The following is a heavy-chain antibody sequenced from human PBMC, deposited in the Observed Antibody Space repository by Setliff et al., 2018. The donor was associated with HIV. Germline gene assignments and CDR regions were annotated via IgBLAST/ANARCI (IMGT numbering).Heavy chain of an antibody. CDR2: IYHSGST. Sequence: PSETLSLTCDVSGYSISSGYYWGWIRQPPGKGLEWIVSIYHSGSTYYNPSLKSRVTISVDTSKNQLSLKLSSVTAADTAVYYCARYLAWGFGDFWFDPWGQGTLVTVSS. J-gene: IGHJ5*02. CDR3: ARYLAWGFGDFWFDP. CDR1: GYSISSGYY. D-gene: IGHD3-10*01. V-gene: IGHV4-38-2*01.